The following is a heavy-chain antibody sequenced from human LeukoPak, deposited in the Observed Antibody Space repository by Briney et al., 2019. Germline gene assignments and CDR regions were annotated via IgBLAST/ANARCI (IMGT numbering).Heavy chain of an antibody. J-gene: IGHJ4*02. CDR1: GFTFSNFA. CDR2: ISGGGGIT. Sequence: GGSLRLSCAASGFTFSNFAMSWVRQAPGKGLQWVSAISGGGGITYSADSVKGRFTISRDNSRNTLYLQMNSLRAEDTAVYYCAPGTGGYWGQGTLVTVSS. D-gene: IGHD1-1*01. CDR3: APGTGGY. V-gene: IGHV3-23*01.